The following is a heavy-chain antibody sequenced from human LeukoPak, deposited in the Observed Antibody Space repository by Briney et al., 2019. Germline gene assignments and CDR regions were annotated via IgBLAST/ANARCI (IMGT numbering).Heavy chain of an antibody. V-gene: IGHV1-24*01. J-gene: IGHJ2*01. CDR2: FDPEDGET. CDR3: ATGPKDNYYFGYWYFDL. Sequence: ASVKVSCKVSGYTLTELSMHWVRQAPGKGLEWMGGFDPEDGETIYAQKFQGRVTMTEDTSTDTAYMELSSLRSEDTAVYYCATGPKDNYYFGYWYFDLWGRGTLVTVSS. D-gene: IGHD2/OR15-2a*01. CDR1: GYTLTELS.